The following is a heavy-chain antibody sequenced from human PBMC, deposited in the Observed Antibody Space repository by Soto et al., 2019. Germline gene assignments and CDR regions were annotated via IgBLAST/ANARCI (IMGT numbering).Heavy chain of an antibody. V-gene: IGHV4-30-2*01. CDR1: GGSISSGGYS. D-gene: IGHD5-12*01. J-gene: IGHJ4*02. CDR3: AAGGGLPRYY. CDR2: IYHSGST. Sequence: QLQLQESGSGLVKPSQTLSLTCAVSGGSISSGGYSWSWIRQPPGKGLEWIGYIYHSGSTYYNPSLKSRVTISVDRSKNQFSLKLSSVTAAVTAVYYCAAGGGLPRYYWGQGTLVTVSS.